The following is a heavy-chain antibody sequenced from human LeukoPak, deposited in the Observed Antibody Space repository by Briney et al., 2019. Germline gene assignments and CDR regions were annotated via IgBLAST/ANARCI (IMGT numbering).Heavy chain of an antibody. CDR2: INPNSGNT. D-gene: IGHD6-13*01. Sequence: ASVKVSCKASGGTFSSYAINWVRQATGQGLEWMGWINPNSGNTGYAQKFQGRVTVTTNTSISTAYMELSSLRSEDTAVYYCARAASWSPIGDSYYYMDVWGKGTTVTISS. J-gene: IGHJ6*03. CDR1: GGTFSSYA. CDR3: ARAASWSPIGDSYYYMDV. V-gene: IGHV1-8*02.